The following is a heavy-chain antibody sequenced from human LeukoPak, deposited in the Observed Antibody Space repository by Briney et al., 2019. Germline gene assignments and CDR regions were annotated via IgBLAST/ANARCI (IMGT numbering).Heavy chain of an antibody. Sequence: SVKVSCKASGGTLSSYAISWVRQAPGQGLEWIGRIIPIFGTANYAQKFQGRVTITTDESTSTAYMEMSSLRSEDTAVYYCAREEVRLGSAFDIWGQGTMVTVSS. CDR1: GGTLSSYA. D-gene: IGHD6-19*01. V-gene: IGHV1-69*05. CDR2: IIPIFGTA. J-gene: IGHJ3*02. CDR3: AREEVRLGSAFDI.